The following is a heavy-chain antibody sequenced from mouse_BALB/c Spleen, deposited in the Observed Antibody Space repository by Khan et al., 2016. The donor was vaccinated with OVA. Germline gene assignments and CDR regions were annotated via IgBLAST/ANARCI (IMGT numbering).Heavy chain of an antibody. CDR2: IYPYNDDT. CDR3: ARNYRFDVYFDY. CDR1: GYTFTSYV. Sequence: VQLQQSGPELVKPGASVKMSCKASGYTFTSYVMHWMRQKPGQGLEWIGYIYPYNDDTKYNEKFKGKATLTSDKSSSTAYMELSSLSSADSAVYYCARNYRFDVYFDYWGQGTTLTVSS. J-gene: IGHJ2*01. V-gene: IGHV1S136*01. D-gene: IGHD2-14*01.